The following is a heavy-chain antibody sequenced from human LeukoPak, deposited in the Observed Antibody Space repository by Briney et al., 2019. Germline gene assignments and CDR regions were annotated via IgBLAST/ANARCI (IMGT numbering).Heavy chain of an antibody. J-gene: IGHJ2*01. CDR3: AKDKSQGYFDL. CDR2: INWNGGST. V-gene: IGHV3-20*04. CDR1: GFTFDDYG. Sequence: RAGGSLRLSCAASGFTFDDYGMSWVRQAPGKGLEWVSGINWNGGSTGYADSVKGRFTISRDNSKNSLYLQMNSLRTEDTALYYCAKDKSQGYFDLWGRGTLVTVSS.